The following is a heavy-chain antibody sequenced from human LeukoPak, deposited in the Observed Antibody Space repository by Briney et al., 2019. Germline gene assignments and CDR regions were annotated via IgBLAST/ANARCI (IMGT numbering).Heavy chain of an antibody. V-gene: IGHV4-4*09. CDR1: GGSISSYY. CDR3: ARHPSYCSSTSCFDY. CDR2: IYTSGST. Sequence: PSETLSLTCTVSGGSISSYYWSWIRRPPGKGLEWIGYIYTSGSTNYNPSLKSRVTISVDTSKNQFSLKLSSVTAADTAVYYCARHPSYCSSTSCFDYWGQGTPVTVSS. D-gene: IGHD2-2*01. J-gene: IGHJ4*02.